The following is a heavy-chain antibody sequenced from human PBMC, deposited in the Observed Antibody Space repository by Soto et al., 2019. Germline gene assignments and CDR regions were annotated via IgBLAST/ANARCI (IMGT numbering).Heavy chain of an antibody. CDR3: ARGVENMVVVVDGSWYYHMD. V-gene: IGHV1-3*01. CDR1: GYSFTSYA. Sequence: ASVKVSCKASGYSFTSYAIYWVRQAPGQRLEWMGWINAGNGNTKYSQKFQGRVTITSDTSASTAYMGLSSLRSEDTAVYFCARGVENMVVVVDGSWYYHMD. D-gene: IGHD2-15*01. J-gene: IGHJ6*01. CDR2: INAGNGNT.